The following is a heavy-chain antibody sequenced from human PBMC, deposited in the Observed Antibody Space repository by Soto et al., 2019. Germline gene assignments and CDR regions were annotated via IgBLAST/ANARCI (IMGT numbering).Heavy chain of an antibody. CDR1: GGSFSGFY. V-gene: IGHV4-34*01. CDR2: IKHSGNT. J-gene: IGHJ6*02. D-gene: IGHD2-15*01. CDR3: ARAPTRGCSTFFGRYHYGMDV. Sequence: SETLSLTCAVYGGSFSGFYWRWIRQPPGKGLEWIGEIKHSGNTNYIPSLKSRVTISIDTSKNQFSLLVSSVTAADTAVYYCARAPTRGCSTFFGRYHYGMDVWGQGTTVTVSS.